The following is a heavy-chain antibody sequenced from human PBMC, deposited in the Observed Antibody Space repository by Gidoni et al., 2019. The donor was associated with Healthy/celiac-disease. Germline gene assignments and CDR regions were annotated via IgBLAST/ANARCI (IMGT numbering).Heavy chain of an antibody. J-gene: IGHJ6*02. CDR2: INSDGSSP. V-gene: IGHV3-74*01. D-gene: IGHD5-18*01. CDR1: GFTFSSDW. CDR3: ARDGGYSYGYFYYYGMDV. Sequence: EVQLVESGGGLVQPGGSLRLSCAASGFTFSSDWMHWVRQAPGKGLVWVSRINSDGSSPSYADSVTGRFPISRDNAKNTLYLQMNSLRAEDTAVYYCARDGGYSYGYFYYYGMDVWGQGTTVTVSS.